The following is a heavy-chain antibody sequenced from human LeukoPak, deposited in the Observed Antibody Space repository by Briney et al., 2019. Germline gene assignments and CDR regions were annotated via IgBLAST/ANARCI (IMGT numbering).Heavy chain of an antibody. CDR3: AKEVVMTTAPFGYSFDS. Sequence: PGGSLRLSCAASGFAFSSFAISWVRQAPGRGLEWVSGISSSGHLAFYADSVQGRLSVSRDNSRNTLYLQMDSLRAEDTALYYCAKEVVMTTAPFGYSFDSWGQGTLVTVSS. V-gene: IGHV3-23*01. CDR1: GFAFSSFA. CDR2: ISSSGHLA. J-gene: IGHJ4*02. D-gene: IGHD3-22*01.